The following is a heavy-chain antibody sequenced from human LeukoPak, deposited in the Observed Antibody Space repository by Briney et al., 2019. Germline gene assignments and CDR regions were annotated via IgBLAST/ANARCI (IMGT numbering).Heavy chain of an antibody. J-gene: IGHJ4*02. CDR2: ISGSGGST. Sequence: SGGSLRLSCAASGFTFSSYGMSWVRQAPGKGLEWVSAISGSGGSTYYADSVKGRFTISRDNAKNSLYLQMNSLRAEDTAVYYCARVGWGGLYYFDYWGQGTLVTVSS. CDR1: GFTFSSYG. V-gene: IGHV3-23*01. CDR3: ARVGWGGLYYFDY. D-gene: IGHD3-16*01.